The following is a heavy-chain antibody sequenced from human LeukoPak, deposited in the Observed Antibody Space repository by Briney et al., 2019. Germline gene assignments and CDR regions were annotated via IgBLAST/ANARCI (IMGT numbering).Heavy chain of an antibody. CDR2: ISSNGGST. D-gene: IGHD6-19*01. V-gene: IGHV3-64*02. J-gene: IGHJ4*02. Sequence: GGSLRLSCAASGXTFSTYAMHWVRQAPGKGLEYVLAISSNGGSTYYADSVKGRFTISRDNSKNTLYLQMGSLRAEDMAVYYCARAYPGGWYGWYFDYWGQGTLVTVSS. CDR1: GXTFSTYA. CDR3: ARAYPGGWYGWYFDY.